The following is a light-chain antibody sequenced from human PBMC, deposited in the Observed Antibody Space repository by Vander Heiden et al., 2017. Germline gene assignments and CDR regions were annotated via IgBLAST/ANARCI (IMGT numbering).Light chain of an antibody. V-gene: IGKV3-20*01. Sequence: EIVLTQSPGTPSLSPGERATLSCRASQTVSSSSLAWYQQKPGQAPRLLIYATSSRATGIPDRFSGSGSGTDFTLTVSRLGPEDFAVYYCQQYGSLWTFGQGTKVEIK. CDR3: QQYGSLWT. J-gene: IGKJ1*01. CDR1: QTVSSSS. CDR2: ATS.